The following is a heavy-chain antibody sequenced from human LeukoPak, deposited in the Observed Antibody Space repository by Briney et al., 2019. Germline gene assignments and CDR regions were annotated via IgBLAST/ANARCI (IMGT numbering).Heavy chain of an antibody. CDR1: GYTFTGYH. CDR2: IIPIFGTA. J-gene: IGHJ6*02. V-gene: IGHV1-69*13. CDR3: AIPSLGYCSSTSCHHGGSVYYYYGMDV. Sequence: SVKVSCKASGYTFTGYHMHWVRQAPGQGLEWMGGIIPIFGTANYAQKFQGRVTITADESTSTAYMELSSLRSEDTAVYYCAIPSLGYCSSTSCHHGGSVYYYYGMDVWGQGTTVTVSS. D-gene: IGHD2-2*01.